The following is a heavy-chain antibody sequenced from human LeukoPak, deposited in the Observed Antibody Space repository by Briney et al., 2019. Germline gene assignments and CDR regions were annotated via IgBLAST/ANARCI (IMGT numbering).Heavy chain of an antibody. CDR3: ARQKDYGDYGLYYYGMDV. CDR1: GFTFSSYE. V-gene: IGHV3-48*03. J-gene: IGHJ6*04. CDR2: ISSGSTI. Sequence: GGSLRLSCAASGFTFSSYEMNWVRQAPGKGLEWVSYISSGSTIYYADSVKGRFTISRDNAKNSLYLQMNSLRAEDTAVYYCARQKDYGDYGLYYYGMDVWGKGTTVTVSS. D-gene: IGHD4-17*01.